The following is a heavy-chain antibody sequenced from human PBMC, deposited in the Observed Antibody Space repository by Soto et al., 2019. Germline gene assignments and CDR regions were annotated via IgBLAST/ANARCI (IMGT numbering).Heavy chain of an antibody. Sequence: PSETLSLTCTVSGGSISSGGYYWSWIRQHPGKGLEWIGYIYYSGSTYYNPSLKSRVTISVGTSKNQFSLKLSSVTAADTAVYYCARDPRDFWSGYEDSGRKGFDPWGQGTLVTVSS. J-gene: IGHJ5*02. CDR2: IYYSGST. D-gene: IGHD3-3*01. V-gene: IGHV4-31*03. CDR3: ARDPRDFWSGYEDSGRKGFDP. CDR1: GGSISSGGYY.